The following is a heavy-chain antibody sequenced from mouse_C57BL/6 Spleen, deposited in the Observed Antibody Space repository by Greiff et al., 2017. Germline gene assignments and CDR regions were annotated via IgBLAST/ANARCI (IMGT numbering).Heavy chain of an antibody. CDR2: IYPGDGDT. Sequence: QVQLQQSGPELVKPGASVKISCKASGSAFSSSWMNWVKQRPGKGLEWIGRIYPGDGDTTYNGKFKGKATLTADKSSSTAYMQLSSLTSEDSAVYFCARGDYGSSFFDYWGQGTTLTVSS. CDR3: ARGDYGSSFFDY. V-gene: IGHV1-82*01. J-gene: IGHJ2*01. CDR1: GSAFSSSW. D-gene: IGHD1-1*01.